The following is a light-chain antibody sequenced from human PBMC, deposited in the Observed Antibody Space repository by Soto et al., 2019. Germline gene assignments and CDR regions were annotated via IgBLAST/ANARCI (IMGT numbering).Light chain of an antibody. V-gene: IGKV3-20*01. CDR3: QQYGSSLWT. J-gene: IGKJ1*01. CDR1: QSVSSSY. Sequence: EILFTQSPGPLSFSPGERATLSCRASQSVSSSYLAWYQQKPGQAPRLLIYGASSRATGIPDRFSGSGSGTDFTLTISRLEPEDFAVYYCQQYGSSLWTFGQGTKVDIK. CDR2: GAS.